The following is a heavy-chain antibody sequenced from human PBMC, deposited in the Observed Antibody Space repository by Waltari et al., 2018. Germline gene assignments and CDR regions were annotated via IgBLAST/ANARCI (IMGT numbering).Heavy chain of an antibody. CDR3: ATQSWSNFEY. J-gene: IGHJ4*02. Sequence: EVQLVESGGGLVQPGGSLRLSCATSESPFAYYWATWVRQAPGKGLEWVANIKEDGSEKYYVDSVKGRFTISRDNAKNSLYLQMSSLRVEDTAVYYCATQSWSNFEYWGQGTLVTVSS. D-gene: IGHD3-3*01. CDR2: IKEDGSEK. V-gene: IGHV3-7*01. CDR1: ESPFAYYW.